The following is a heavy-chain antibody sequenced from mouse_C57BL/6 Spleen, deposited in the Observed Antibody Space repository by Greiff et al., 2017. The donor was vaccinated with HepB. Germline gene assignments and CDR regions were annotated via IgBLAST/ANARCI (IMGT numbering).Heavy chain of an antibody. V-gene: IGHV10-1*01. CDR3: VRGSSGD. CDR2: IRSKSNNYAT. CDR1: GFSFNTYA. J-gene: IGHJ3*01. D-gene: IGHD3-2*02. Sequence: EVQGVESGGGLVQPKGSLKLSCAASGFSFNTYAMNWVRQASGKGLEWVARIRSKSNNYATYYADSVKDRFTISRDDSESMLYLQMNNLKTEDTAMYYCVRGSSGDWGQGTLVTVSA.